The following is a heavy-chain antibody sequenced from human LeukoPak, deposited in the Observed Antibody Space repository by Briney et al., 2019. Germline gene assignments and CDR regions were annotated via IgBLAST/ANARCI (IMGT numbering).Heavy chain of an antibody. CDR2: IESGAKSYAT. Sequence: GGSLRLSCAASGFTFSGSAMHWVRQAPGKGLEWVGQIESGAKSYATAYAASVKGRFTISRDDSKNTAFLQMNNLQTEDTAVYYCAKDPSYTAAGIDYWGQGTLVTVSS. D-gene: IGHD6-13*01. CDR3: AKDPSYTAAGIDY. V-gene: IGHV3-73*01. J-gene: IGHJ4*02. CDR1: GFTFSGSA.